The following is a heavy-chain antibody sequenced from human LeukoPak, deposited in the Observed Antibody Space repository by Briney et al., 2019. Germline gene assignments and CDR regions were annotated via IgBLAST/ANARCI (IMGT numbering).Heavy chain of an antibody. Sequence: SQTLSLTCAISGDSVSSNSAAWNWIRQSPSRGLEWLGRTYYRSKWYNDYAVSVKSRITINPDTSKNQFSLQLNSVTPEDTAVYYCARDPSSSSWYKRGEDAFDIWGQGTMVTVSS. V-gene: IGHV6-1*01. CDR3: ARDPSSSSWYKRGEDAFDI. CDR2: TYYRSKWYN. D-gene: IGHD6-13*01. CDR1: GDSVSSNSAA. J-gene: IGHJ3*02.